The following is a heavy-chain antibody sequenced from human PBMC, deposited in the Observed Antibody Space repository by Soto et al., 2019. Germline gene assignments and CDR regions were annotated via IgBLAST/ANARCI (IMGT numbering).Heavy chain of an antibody. V-gene: IGHV3-74*01. CDR1: GFTFSSYW. Sequence: GGSLRLSCAASGFTFSSYWMHWVRQAPGKGLVWVSRINSDGSSTSYADSVKGRFTISRDNAKNTLYLQMNSLRAEDTAVYYCARAATSSSWYKSYYYYGMDVWGQGTTVTVSS. D-gene: IGHD6-13*01. CDR3: ARAATSSSWYKSYYYYGMDV. J-gene: IGHJ6*02. CDR2: INSDGSST.